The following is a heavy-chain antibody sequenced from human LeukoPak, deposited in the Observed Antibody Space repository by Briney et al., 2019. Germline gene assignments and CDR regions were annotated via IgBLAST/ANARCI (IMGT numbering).Heavy chain of an antibody. D-gene: IGHD4-11*01. J-gene: IGHJ6*03. CDR2: ISSSSSYI. CDR1: GFTFSSYS. V-gene: IGHV3-21*01. Sequence: GGSLRLSCAASGFTFSSYSMNWVRQAPGKGLEWVSSISSSSSYIYYADSVKGRFTISRDNAKNSLYLQMNSLRAEDTAVYYCARDDYSNYEDYYYYMDVWGKGTTVTVSS. CDR3: ARDDYSNYEDYYYYMDV.